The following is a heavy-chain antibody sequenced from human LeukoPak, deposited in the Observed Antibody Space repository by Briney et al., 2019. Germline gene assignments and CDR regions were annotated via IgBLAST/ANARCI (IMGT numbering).Heavy chain of an antibody. D-gene: IGHD3-22*01. CDR1: GFTFSSYG. V-gene: IGHV3-33*06. CDR3: AKDLEDDSSGYGFDY. Sequence: GGSLRLSCAASGFTFSSYGMLWVRQAPGKGLEWVAVIWYDGSNKYYADSVKGRFTISRDNSKNTLYLQMNSLRAEDTAVYYCAKDLEDDSSGYGFDYWGQGTLVTVSS. CDR2: IWYDGSNK. J-gene: IGHJ4*02.